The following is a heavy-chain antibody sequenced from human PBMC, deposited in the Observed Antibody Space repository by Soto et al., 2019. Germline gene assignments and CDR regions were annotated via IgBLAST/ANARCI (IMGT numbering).Heavy chain of an antibody. D-gene: IGHD3-10*01. CDR2: IISIFGTA. CDR1: GGTFSSYA. CDR3: ASCGSGSYYYYGMDV. Sequence: GASVKVSCKASGGTFSSYAISWVRQAPGQGLEWMGGIISIFGTANDAQKFQGRVTITADESTSTGYMELSSLRSEYTAVYYCASCGSGSYYYYGMDVWGQGTTVTVSS. J-gene: IGHJ6*02. V-gene: IGHV1-69*13.